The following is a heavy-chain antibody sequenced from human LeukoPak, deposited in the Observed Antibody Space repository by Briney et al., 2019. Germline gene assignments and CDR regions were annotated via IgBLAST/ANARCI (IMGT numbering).Heavy chain of an antibody. J-gene: IGHJ4*02. CDR3: ARDPYYGSGSYYPLDY. CDR1: GYTFTSYG. D-gene: IGHD3-10*01. CDR2: ISAYNGNT. Sequence: ASVKVSCKASGYTFTSYGIRWVRQAPGQGLEWMGWISAYNGNTNYAQKFQGGVTMTTDTSTSTAYMELRSLRSDDTAVYYCARDPYYGSGSYYPLDYWGQGTLVTVSS. V-gene: IGHV1-18*01.